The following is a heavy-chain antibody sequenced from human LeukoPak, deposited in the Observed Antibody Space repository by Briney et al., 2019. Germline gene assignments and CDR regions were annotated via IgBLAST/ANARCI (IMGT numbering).Heavy chain of an antibody. CDR2: INNDGSDT. J-gene: IGHJ4*02. D-gene: IGHD3-16*02. V-gene: IGHV3-74*01. CDR3: ARGLIGPDY. CDR1: GFVFSTHW. Sequence: GGSLRLSCAAPGFVFSTHWMHWVRHAPGQGLVWVSRINNDGSDTTYADSVTGRFTTSRDNAKNMMYLQMNSLRAEDTAVYYCARGLIGPDYWGQGTLVTVSS.